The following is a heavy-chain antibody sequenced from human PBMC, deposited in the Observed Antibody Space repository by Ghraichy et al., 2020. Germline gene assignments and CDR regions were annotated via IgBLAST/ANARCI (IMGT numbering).Heavy chain of an antibody. J-gene: IGHJ4*02. CDR3: ARTIAARRYFDY. D-gene: IGHD6-6*01. Sequence: SETLSLTCTVSGGSISSYYWSWIRQPPGKGLEWIGYIYYSGSTNYNPSLKSRVTISVDTSKNQFSLKLSSVTAADTAVYYCARTIAARRYFDYWGQGTLVTVSS. CDR2: IYYSGST. CDR1: GGSISSYY. V-gene: IGHV4-59*01.